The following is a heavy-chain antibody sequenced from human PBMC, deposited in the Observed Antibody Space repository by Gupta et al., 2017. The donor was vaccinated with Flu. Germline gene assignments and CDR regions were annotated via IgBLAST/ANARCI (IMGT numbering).Heavy chain of an antibody. Sequence: VQLVESGGGVVQPGRSLRLSCAASGFTFSSYCMHWVRQAPGEGLEWVAVIWYDGSNKYYADSVKGRFTISRDNSKNTLYLQMNSLRAEDTAVYYCARDDYGSGSYYYYYYGMDVWGQGTTVTVSS. CDR3: ARDDYGSGSYYYYYYGMDV. D-gene: IGHD3-10*01. CDR1: GFTFSSYC. J-gene: IGHJ6*02. CDR2: IWYDGSNK. V-gene: IGHV3-33*01.